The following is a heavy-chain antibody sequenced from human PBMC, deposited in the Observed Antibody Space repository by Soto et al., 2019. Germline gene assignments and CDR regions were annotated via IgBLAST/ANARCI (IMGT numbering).Heavy chain of an antibody. D-gene: IGHD3-3*01. CDR1: VFNYCCSA. Sequence: PGGSRTLGDAASVFNYCCSAASWVRQAPGKGLEWVSTISGSDGKTFYADSVKGRFSISRDASQSTLYLQMNSLRADDTAMYYCARWSYLDYWGQGTRVTVSS. J-gene: IGHJ4*02. CDR3: ARWSYLDY. V-gene: IGHV3-23*01. CDR2: ISGSDGKT.